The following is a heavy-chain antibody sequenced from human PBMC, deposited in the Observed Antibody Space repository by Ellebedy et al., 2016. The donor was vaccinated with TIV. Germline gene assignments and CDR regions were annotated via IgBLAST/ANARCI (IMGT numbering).Heavy chain of an antibody. Sequence: SETLSLXCAVYGGSFSGYYWSWIRQPPGKGLEWIGEINHSGSTNYNPSLKSRVTISVDTSKNQFSLKLSSVTAADTAVYYCASGKEYGDYDYYGMDVWGQGTTVTVSS. CDR3: ASGKEYGDYDYYGMDV. CDR1: GGSFSGYY. D-gene: IGHD4-17*01. J-gene: IGHJ6*02. V-gene: IGHV4-34*01. CDR2: INHSGST.